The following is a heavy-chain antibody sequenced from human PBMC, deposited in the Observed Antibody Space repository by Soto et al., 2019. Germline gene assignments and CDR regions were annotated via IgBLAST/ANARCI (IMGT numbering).Heavy chain of an antibody. CDR2: IIPIFGTA. D-gene: IGHD6-13*01. Sequence: QVQLVQSGAEVKKPGSSVKVSCKASGGTFSSYAISWVRQAPGHGLEWMGGIIPIFGTANYAQKFQGRVTITADKSTSTAYMELSSLRSEDTTVYYCARDWRSSSFTRWFDPWGQGTLVTVSS. V-gene: IGHV1-69*06. J-gene: IGHJ5*02. CDR1: GGTFSSYA. CDR3: ARDWRSSSFTRWFDP.